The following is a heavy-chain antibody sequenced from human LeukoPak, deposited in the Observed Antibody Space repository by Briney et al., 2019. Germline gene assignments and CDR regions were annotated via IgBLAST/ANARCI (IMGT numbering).Heavy chain of an antibody. CDR2: IRSKANTYAT. CDR3: TTAVGTDFYDYGLDA. CDR1: GFTFSGSA. D-gene: IGHD6-13*01. V-gene: IGHV3-73*01. Sequence: GGSLRLSCAASGFTFSGSAMHWVRQASGKGLEWVGRIRSKANTYATAYAASVKGRFTISRDDSKNTAYLQLNSLKTEDTAVYYCTTAVGTDFYDYGLDAWGQGTTVTVSS. J-gene: IGHJ6*02.